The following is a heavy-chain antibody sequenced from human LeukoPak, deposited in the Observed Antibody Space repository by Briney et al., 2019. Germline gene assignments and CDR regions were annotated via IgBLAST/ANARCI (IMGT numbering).Heavy chain of an antibody. CDR2: IYYSGST. CDR1: GGSISGYY. D-gene: IGHD5-12*01. V-gene: IGHV4-59*08. Sequence: SETLSLTCTVSGGSISGYYWSWIRQPPGKGLEWIGYIYYSGSTNYNPSLKSRVTISVDTSKNQFSLKLSSVTAADTAVYYCARVVSGYDYNFDYWGQGTLVTVSS. CDR3: ARVVSGYDYNFDY. J-gene: IGHJ4*02.